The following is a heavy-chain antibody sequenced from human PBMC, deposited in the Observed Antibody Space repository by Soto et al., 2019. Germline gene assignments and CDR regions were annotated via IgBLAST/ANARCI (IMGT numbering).Heavy chain of an antibody. CDR3: AREDYSPDLYGMDV. D-gene: IGHD1-26*01. J-gene: IGHJ6*02. CDR2: ISYDGTNK. Sequence: QVQLVESGGGVVQPGTSLRLSCAASGFTFSSHALHWVRQAPGEGLEWVAVISYDGTNKHYADSGKGRFTISRDNSKDTLYLQMNSLEAEDTAVYYCAREDYSPDLYGMDVWGQGTTVTVSS. CDR1: GFTFSSHA. V-gene: IGHV3-30-3*01.